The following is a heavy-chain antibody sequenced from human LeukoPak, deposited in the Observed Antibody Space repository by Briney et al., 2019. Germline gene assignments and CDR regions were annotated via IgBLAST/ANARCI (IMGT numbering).Heavy chain of an antibody. D-gene: IGHD1-1*01. CDR2: IHDSGTT. Sequence: SETLSLTCTVSGGSISSYYWSWIRQPPGKGLEWFGYIHDSGTTNYNPSLKSRVTISVDTSKNQFSLKLTSVTAADTAVYYCARVSWFPGTSYYYMDVWGKGTTVTVSS. CDR1: GGSISSYY. J-gene: IGHJ6*03. V-gene: IGHV4-59*01. CDR3: ARVSWFPGTSYYYMDV.